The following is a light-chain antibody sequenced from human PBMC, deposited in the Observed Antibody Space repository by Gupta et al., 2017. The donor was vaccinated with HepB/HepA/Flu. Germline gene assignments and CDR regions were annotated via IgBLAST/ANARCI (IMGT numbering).Light chain of an antibody. CDR3: QQSYRTPFT. CDR1: QTISDY. J-gene: IGKJ4*01. CDR2: GAS. Sequence: IQMTQSPSSLSASVGDRVTITCRASQTISDYLNWYQQKPGKAPKLLIYGASTLQSGVPSKFSGGGSGTDFTLTISSLQPEDFAIYYCQQSYRTPFTFGGGTKVDIK. V-gene: IGKV1-39*01.